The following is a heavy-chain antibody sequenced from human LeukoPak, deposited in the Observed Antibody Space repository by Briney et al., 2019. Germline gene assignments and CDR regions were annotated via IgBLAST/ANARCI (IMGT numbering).Heavy chain of an antibody. V-gene: IGHV1-8*01. CDR3: ARGPYGSGSYYYYYYYMDV. Sequence: ASVKVSCKASGYTFTSYDINWVRQATGQGLEWMGWMNPNSGNTGYAQKFQGRVTMTRNTSISTAYMELSSLRSEDTAVYYCARGPYGSGSYYYYYYYMDVWGKGTTVTISS. CDR1: GYTFTSYD. CDR2: MNPNSGNT. J-gene: IGHJ6*03. D-gene: IGHD3-10*01.